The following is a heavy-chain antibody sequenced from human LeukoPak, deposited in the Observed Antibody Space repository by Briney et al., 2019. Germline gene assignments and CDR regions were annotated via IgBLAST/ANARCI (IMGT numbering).Heavy chain of an antibody. J-gene: IGHJ4*02. D-gene: IGHD6-6*01. CDR1: GGSFSGYY. CDR2: INHSGST. CDR3: SRRRQLVPFDY. Sequence: SETLSLTCAVDGGSFSGYYWSWIREPPGKGLEWVGEINHSGSTNYNPSLKRRVAISVDTSKNQFSLKPSSVTAADTGVYYCSRRRQLVPFDYWGQGNLVPVSS. V-gene: IGHV4-34*01.